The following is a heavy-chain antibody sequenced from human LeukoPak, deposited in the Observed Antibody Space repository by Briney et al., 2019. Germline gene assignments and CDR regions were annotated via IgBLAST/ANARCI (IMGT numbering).Heavy chain of an antibody. CDR3: ARVPMVRGSEVWFDP. Sequence: SETLSLTCTVSGGSISSSSYYWGWIRQPPGKGLEWIGSIYYSGSTYYNPSLKSRVTISVDTSKNQFSLKLSSVTAADTAVYYCARVPMVRGSEVWFDPWGQGTLVTVSS. CDR2: IYYSGST. V-gene: IGHV4-39*07. J-gene: IGHJ5*02. CDR1: GGSISSSSYY. D-gene: IGHD3-10*01.